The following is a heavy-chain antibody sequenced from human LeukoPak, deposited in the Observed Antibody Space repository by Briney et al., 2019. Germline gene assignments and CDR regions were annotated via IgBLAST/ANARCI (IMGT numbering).Heavy chain of an antibody. V-gene: IGHV3-53*01. CDR3: ARDAKWFDP. CDR1: GFTVSGVY. J-gene: IGHJ5*02. Sequence: PGGSLRLSCVASGFTVSGVYMSWVRQAPGQGLDWVSVIYSDDSTYYADSVKGRFTISRDNSKNTLNLQMNSLRAEDTAVYYCARDAKWFDPWGQGTLVTVSS. CDR2: IYSDDST.